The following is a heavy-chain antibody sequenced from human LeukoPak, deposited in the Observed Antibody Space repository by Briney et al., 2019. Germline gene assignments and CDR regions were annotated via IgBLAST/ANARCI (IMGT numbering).Heavy chain of an antibody. J-gene: IGHJ4*02. V-gene: IGHV4-59*08. CDR3: ARADGIRGWYYFDY. D-gene: IGHD6-19*01. CDR2: IYYSGST. Sequence: SETLSLTCTVSGGSISSYYWSWIRQPPGKGLEWIGYIYYSGSTNYNPSLKSRVTISVDTSKNQFSLKLSSVTAADTAVYYCARADGIRGWYYFDYWGQGTLVTVSS. CDR1: GGSISSYY.